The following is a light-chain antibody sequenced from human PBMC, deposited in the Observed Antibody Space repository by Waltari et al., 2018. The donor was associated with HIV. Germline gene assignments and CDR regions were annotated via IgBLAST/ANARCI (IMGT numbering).Light chain of an antibody. J-gene: IGLJ1*01. CDR3: CSYAGSRYV. V-gene: IGLV2-23*01. CDR2: EGS. CDR1: SSDVGSYNL. Sequence: QSALTQPASVSGSPGQSITISCTGTSSDVGSYNLVSWYQQHPGKAPKLMIYEGSKRPSGVSKRFSGSKSGNTASLTSSGLQAEDEADYYCCSYAGSRYVFGTGTKVTVL.